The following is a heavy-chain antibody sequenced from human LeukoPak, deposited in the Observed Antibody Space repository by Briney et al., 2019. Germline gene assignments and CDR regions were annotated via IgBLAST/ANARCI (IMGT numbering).Heavy chain of an antibody. J-gene: IGHJ4*02. D-gene: IGHD3-22*01. CDR1: GGSISSSSYY. Sequence: SETLSLPCTVSGGSISSSSYYWGWIRQPPGKGLEWIGSIYYSGSTYYNPSLKSRVTISVDTSKNQFSLKLSSVTAADTAVYYCARELSGLLDYWGQGTLVTVSS. CDR3: ARELSGLLDY. V-gene: IGHV4-39*07. CDR2: IYYSGST.